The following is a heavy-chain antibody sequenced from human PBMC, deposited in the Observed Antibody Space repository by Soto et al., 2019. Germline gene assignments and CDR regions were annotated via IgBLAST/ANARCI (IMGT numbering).Heavy chain of an antibody. CDR2: VNPILSMS. CDR1: GDTFSFYT. CDR3: ATSYGSGYRAFDY. Sequence: QVQLVQSGAEVKKPGSSVKVSCKASGDTFSFYTINWVRQAPGLGLEWMGRVNPILSMSNYAQKFQGRVTMTADQATSTAYMELRSLRSADTAFYYCATSYGSGYRAFDYWGQGALVTVSS. V-gene: IGHV1-69*02. D-gene: IGHD3-10*01. J-gene: IGHJ4*02.